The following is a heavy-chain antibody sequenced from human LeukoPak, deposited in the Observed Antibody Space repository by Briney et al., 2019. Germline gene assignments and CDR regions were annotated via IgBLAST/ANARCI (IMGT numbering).Heavy chain of an antibody. CDR1: GFTFNTYA. CDR2: IWYDGSNR. D-gene: IGHD6-13*01. J-gene: IGHJ4*01. Sequence: GGSLRLSCAASGFTFNTYAMHWVRQAPGKGLEWVALIWYDGSNRDYADSVKGRFTVSRDNSKNTVYLQMNSLSPEDTAVYYCAKCGPYSSKWYFNLIAYWGHGALVTVSS. CDR3: AKCGPYSSKWYFNLIAY. V-gene: IGHV3-30*02.